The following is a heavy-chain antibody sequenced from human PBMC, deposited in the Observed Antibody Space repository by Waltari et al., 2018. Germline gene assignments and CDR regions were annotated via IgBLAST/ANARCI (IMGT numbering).Heavy chain of an antibody. D-gene: IGHD4-17*01. CDR1: GFTFSSYA. J-gene: IGHJ5*02. Sequence: QVQLVESGGGVVQPGRSLRLSCAASGFTFSSYAMHWVRQAPGKGLEWVAVISYDESNKDYADSVKGRFTNSRDNSKNTLYLQMNSLRAEDTAVYYGARDGPPTTVPTAGWFDPWGQGTLVTVSS. V-gene: IGHV3-30-3*01. CDR3: ARDGPPTTVPTAGWFDP. CDR2: ISYDESNK.